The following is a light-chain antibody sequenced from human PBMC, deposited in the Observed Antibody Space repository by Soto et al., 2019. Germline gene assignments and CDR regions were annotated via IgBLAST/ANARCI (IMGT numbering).Light chain of an antibody. J-gene: IGKJ1*01. V-gene: IGKV1-5*01. CDR1: RGIGRG. CDR3: QQYNSYDMWS. CDR2: GAS. Sequence: DIQMTQSPSTLSASVGDRLTSPGRPIRGIGRGWAGNQQNPGKAPKLLFYGASTLQSGVPSRFSGSGSGTDFTLTITGLEPDDFATYYCQQYNSYDMWSFGQGTTV.